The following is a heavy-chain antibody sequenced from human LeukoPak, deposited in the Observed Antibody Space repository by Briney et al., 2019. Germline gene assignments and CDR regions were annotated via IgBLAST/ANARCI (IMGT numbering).Heavy chain of an antibody. V-gene: IGHV3-23*01. CDR2: ISGSGGST. CDR3: AKARAIAVAGTGWFDP. CDR1: GFTFSSYA. D-gene: IGHD6-19*01. J-gene: IGHJ5*02. Sequence: GGSLRLSCAASGFTFSSYAMSWVRQAPGKGLEWVSAISGSGGSTYYADSVKGRFTISRDNSKNTLYLQMNSLRAEDTAVYYCAKARAIAVAGTGWFDPWGQGTLITVSS.